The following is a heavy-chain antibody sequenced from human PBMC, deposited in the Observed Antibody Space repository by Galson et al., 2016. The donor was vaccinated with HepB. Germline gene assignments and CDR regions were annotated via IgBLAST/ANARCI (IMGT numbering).Heavy chain of an antibody. Sequence: LSLTCTVSGGSVSSGTDYWGWIRQPPGKGLEWIGAVYYTGSTYHNPSLKSRVTISVDTSNDYFSLRLRSLTAADTAVYYCAKGLWNGWFDRFDLWGQGTLVTVSS. D-gene: IGHD1-1*01. J-gene: IGHJ4*02. CDR2: VYYTGST. CDR3: AKGLWNGWFDRFDL. V-gene: IGHV4-39*02. CDR1: GGSVSSGTDY.